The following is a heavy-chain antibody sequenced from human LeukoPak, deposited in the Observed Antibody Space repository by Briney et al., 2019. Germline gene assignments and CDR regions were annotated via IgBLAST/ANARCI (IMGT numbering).Heavy chain of an antibody. CDR1: GGTFSSYA. V-gene: IGHV1-69*05. Sequence: SVKVSCKASGGTFSSYAISWVRQAPGQGLEWMRGIIPIFGTANYAQKFQGRVTITTDESTSTAYMELSSLRSEDTAVYYCARVRGVISTPYYYYMDVWGKGTTVTVSS. CDR3: ARVRGVISTPYYYYMDV. D-gene: IGHD3-10*01. CDR2: IIPIFGTA. J-gene: IGHJ6*03.